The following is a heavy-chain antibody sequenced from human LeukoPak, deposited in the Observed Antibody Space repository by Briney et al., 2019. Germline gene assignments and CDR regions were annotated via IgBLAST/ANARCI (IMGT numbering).Heavy chain of an antibody. Sequence: SGGSMILSCAASVFTFSTYSISWVRHAPWKGLEWVSGISGSGLSTSYADSVKGRFTISRDNSKNTLYLQMNSLRAEDTAVYYCAKDPRGGYSNGYSFDYWGQGTLVTVSS. CDR1: VFTFSTYS. J-gene: IGHJ4*02. V-gene: IGHV3-23*01. D-gene: IGHD5-18*01. CDR3: AKDPRGGYSNGYSFDY. CDR2: ISGSGLST.